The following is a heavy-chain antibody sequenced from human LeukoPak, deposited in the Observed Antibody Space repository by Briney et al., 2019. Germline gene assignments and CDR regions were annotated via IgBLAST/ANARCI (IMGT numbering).Heavy chain of an antibody. J-gene: IGHJ4*02. CDR2: IIPIFGIA. CDR1: GGTFSGYA. D-gene: IGHD3-9*01. V-gene: IGHV1-69*04. CDR3: ARDHDILTGFDY. Sequence: ASVKVSCKASGGTFSGYAISWVRQASGQGLEWMGRIIPIFGIANYAQKFQGGVTITADKSTSTAYMELSSLRSEDTAVYYCARDHDILTGFDYWGQGTLVTVSS.